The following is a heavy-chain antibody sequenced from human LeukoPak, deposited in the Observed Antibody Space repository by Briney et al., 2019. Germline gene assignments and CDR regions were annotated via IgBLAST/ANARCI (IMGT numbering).Heavy chain of an antibody. Sequence: SQTLSLTCAISGDTVSSSSAAWNWIRQSPSRGLEWLGRTYYRSRWYNDYAGSVKGRITINPKASKNQLSLNLDSLTPEGTSVFCCAREWGPATIYDSWGQGTLVIVSS. CDR3: AREWGPATIYDS. V-gene: IGHV6-1*01. CDR2: TYYRSRWYN. CDR1: GDTVSSSSAA. D-gene: IGHD7-27*01. J-gene: IGHJ4*02.